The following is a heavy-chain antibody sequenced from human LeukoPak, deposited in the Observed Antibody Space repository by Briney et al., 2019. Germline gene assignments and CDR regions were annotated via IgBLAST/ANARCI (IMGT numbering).Heavy chain of an antibody. CDR2: IYYSGST. Sequence: SETLSLTCTVSGGSISSYYWSWIRQPPGKGLEWIGYIYYSGSTNYNPSLKSRVTISVDTSKYQFSLKLSSVTAADTAVYYCARTNYMGYFDYWGQGTLVTVSS. J-gene: IGHJ4*02. D-gene: IGHD1-7*01. V-gene: IGHV4-59*01. CDR1: GGSISSYY. CDR3: ARTNYMGYFDY.